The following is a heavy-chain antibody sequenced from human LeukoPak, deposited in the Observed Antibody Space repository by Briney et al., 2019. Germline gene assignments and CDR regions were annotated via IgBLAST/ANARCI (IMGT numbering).Heavy chain of an antibody. Sequence: PGGSLTLSCAASGFTFSSYSMNWVRPAPGKGLVWVSSISSSSSTIYYAASVKGRFTISRDNAKNSLYLQMSSLRAEDTAVYYCAREVYDFWSGYPDYWGQGTLVTVSS. CDR2: ISSSSSTI. D-gene: IGHD3-3*01. CDR1: GFTFSSYS. CDR3: AREVYDFWSGYPDY. V-gene: IGHV3-48*01. J-gene: IGHJ4*02.